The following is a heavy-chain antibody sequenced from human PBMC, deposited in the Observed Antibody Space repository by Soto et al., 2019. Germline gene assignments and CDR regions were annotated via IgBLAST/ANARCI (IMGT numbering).Heavy chain of an antibody. J-gene: IGHJ6*03. V-gene: IGHV3-21*01. CDR1: GLTFTGYT. CDR3: ARGRGATYPHCYMDV. CDR2: ISSSTSHI. Sequence: EAQLVESGGGLVKPGGSLRLSCAASGLTFTGYTMNWVRQAPGQGLEWVSSISSSTSHIYYPDSVKGRFTSSRDNAKNSLYLQMNSLRAEDTAVYYCARGRGATYPHCYMDVWGKGTTVTVSS. D-gene: IGHD5-12*01.